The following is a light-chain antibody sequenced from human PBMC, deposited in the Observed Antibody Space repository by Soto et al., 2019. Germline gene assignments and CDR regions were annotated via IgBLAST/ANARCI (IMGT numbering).Light chain of an antibody. V-gene: IGKV1-39*01. J-gene: IGKJ3*01. CDR1: QSISSY. CDR3: QQSYSTPL. Sequence: DIQMTQSQSSLSASVGDRVTITCRASQSISSYLNWYQQKPGKAPKLLIYAASSLQSGVPPRFSGSGSGTDFTLTISSLQPEDFATYYCQQSYSTPLFGPGTKVDIK. CDR2: AAS.